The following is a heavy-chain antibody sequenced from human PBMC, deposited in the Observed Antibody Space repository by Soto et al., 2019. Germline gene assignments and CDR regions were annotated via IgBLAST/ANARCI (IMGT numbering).Heavy chain of an antibody. J-gene: IGHJ4*02. Sequence: SESLSLTCTVSAASFSKYYWTWIRQPPGKGLEWIGYIYFNGNTKYNPSLEGRLTISIDTSKKEFSLKLTSVTAADAAVYYCASVTFGGIVLAHWGQGTLVTVSS. V-gene: IGHV4-59*01. CDR1: AASFSKYY. D-gene: IGHD3-16*01. CDR3: ASVTFGGIVLAH. CDR2: IYFNGNT.